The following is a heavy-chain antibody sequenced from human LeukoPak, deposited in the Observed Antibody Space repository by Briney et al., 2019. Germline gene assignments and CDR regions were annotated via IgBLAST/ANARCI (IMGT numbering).Heavy chain of an antibody. CDR3: ARARITIFGVVMGYYMDV. CDR1: GGSISSYY. D-gene: IGHD3-3*01. Sequence: PSETLSLTCTVSGGSISSYYWSWIRQPPGKGLEWIGYIYYSGSTNYNPSLKSRVTISVDTSKNQFSLKLSSVTAADTAVYYCARARITIFGVVMGYYMDVWGKGTTVTVSS. V-gene: IGHV4-59*01. J-gene: IGHJ6*03. CDR2: IYYSGST.